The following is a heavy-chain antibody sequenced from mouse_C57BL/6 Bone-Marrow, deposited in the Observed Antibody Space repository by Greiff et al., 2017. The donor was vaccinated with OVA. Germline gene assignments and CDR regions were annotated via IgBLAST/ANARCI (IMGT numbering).Heavy chain of an antibody. Sequence: EVQLVESGGGLVKPGGSLKLSCAASGFTFSDYGMHWVRQAPEKGLEWVAYISSGSSTIYYADTVKGRFTISRDNAKNNLFLPINSLRSEDTAMDYCAMQRGYYAMDYGGQRTSDTVSS. D-gene: IGHD6-1*01. CDR1: GFTFSDYG. CDR2: ISSGSSTI. V-gene: IGHV5-17*01. J-gene: IGHJ4*01. CDR3: AMQRGYYAMDY.